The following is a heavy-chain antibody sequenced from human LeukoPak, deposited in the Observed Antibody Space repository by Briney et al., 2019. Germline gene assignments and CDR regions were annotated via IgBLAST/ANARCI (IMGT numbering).Heavy chain of an antibody. J-gene: IGHJ4*02. CDR1: GFTFSTYA. CDR3: AVRDNDY. CDR2: ISYDGSNK. D-gene: IGHD3-3*01. V-gene: IGHV3-30-3*01. Sequence: GRSLRLSCAASGFTFSTYAMHWVRQAPGKGLEWVAVISYDGSNKYYADSVKGRFTISIDNSRNTLYLQMNSLRAEDTAVYYCAVRDNDYWGQGTLVTVSS.